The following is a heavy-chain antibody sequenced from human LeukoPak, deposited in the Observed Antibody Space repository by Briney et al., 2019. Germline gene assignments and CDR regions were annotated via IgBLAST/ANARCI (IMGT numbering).Heavy chain of an antibody. CDR3: VRLIRNSDTSGFSYYYDF. V-gene: IGHV3-21*03. CDR2: ISVRSNYI. Sequence: GGSLRLSCAASGYTFSSYSIIGVRQAPGKGLEWVSSISVRSNYIYYADSVRGRFRISRDDARDSVYLQMKILRRDDTAVYYSVRLIRNSDTSGFSYYYDFWGQGTLVTVSS. J-gene: IGHJ4*02. CDR1: GYTFSSYS. D-gene: IGHD3-22*01.